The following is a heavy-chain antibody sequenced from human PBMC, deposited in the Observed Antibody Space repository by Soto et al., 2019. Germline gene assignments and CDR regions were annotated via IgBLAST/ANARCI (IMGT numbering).Heavy chain of an antibody. V-gene: IGHV5-51*01. CDR3: ARHRYYHYYYYGMDV. CDR2: IYPGDSDT. D-gene: IGHD3-22*01. Sequence: RGESLKISCKGSGYSFTSYWIGWVRQMPGKGLEWMGIIYPGDSDTRYNPSFQGQVTISADKSISTAYLQWSSLKASDTAMYYCARHRYYHYYYYGMDVWGQGTTVTVSS. J-gene: IGHJ6*02. CDR1: GYSFTSYW.